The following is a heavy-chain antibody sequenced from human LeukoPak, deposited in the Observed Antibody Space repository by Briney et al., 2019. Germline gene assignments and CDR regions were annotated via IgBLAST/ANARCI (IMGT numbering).Heavy chain of an antibody. CDR2: IYYSGST. CDR3: ARVVGLPGYHYDFWSGYMPDY. D-gene: IGHD3-3*01. J-gene: IGHJ4*02. Sequence: PSQTLSLTCTVSGGSISSGGYYWSWIRQHPGKGLEWIGYIYYSGSTYYNPSLKSRVTISVDTSKNQFSLKLSSVTAADTAMYYCARVVGLPGYHYDFWSGYMPDYWGQGTLVTVSS. CDR1: GGSISSGGYY. V-gene: IGHV4-31*03.